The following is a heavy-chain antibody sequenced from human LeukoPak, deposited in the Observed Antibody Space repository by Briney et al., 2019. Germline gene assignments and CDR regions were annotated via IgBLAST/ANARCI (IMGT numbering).Heavy chain of an antibody. CDR2: INHSGST. V-gene: IGHV4-34*01. CDR3: ARGKVLWFGELLSEDDAFDI. Sequence: SETLSLTCTVSGGSFSGYYWSWIRQPPGKGLEWIGEINHSGSTNYNPSLKSRVTISVDTSKNQFSLKLSSVTAADTAVYYCARGKVLWFGELLSEDDAFDIWGQGTMVTVSP. J-gene: IGHJ3*02. CDR1: GGSFSGYY. D-gene: IGHD3-10*01.